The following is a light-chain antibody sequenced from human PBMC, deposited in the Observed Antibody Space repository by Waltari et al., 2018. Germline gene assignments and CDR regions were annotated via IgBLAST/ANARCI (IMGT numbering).Light chain of an antibody. CDR3: NSRDSSGNHLGV. J-gene: IGLJ3*02. V-gene: IGLV3-19*01. CDR1: SLRSYY. Sequence: SSELTQDPAVSVALGQTVRITCQGDSLRSYYASWYQQKPGQAPVLVIYGKNNRPPGVPDRFSCSSSGNTASLTITGAQAEDEADYYCNSRDSSGNHLGVFGGGTKLTVL. CDR2: GKN.